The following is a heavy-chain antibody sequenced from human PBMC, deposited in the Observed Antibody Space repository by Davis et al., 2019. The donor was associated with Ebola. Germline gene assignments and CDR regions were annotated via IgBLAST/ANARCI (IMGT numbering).Heavy chain of an antibody. CDR3: ARRYGSPGYFDY. J-gene: IGHJ4*02. D-gene: IGHD3-10*01. Sequence: GESLKISCAASGFTFSSYSMNWVRQAPGKGLEWVSSISSSSSYIYYADSVKGRFTISRDNAKNSLYLQMNSLRAEDTALYYCARRYGSPGYFDYWGQGTLVTVSS. CDR2: ISSSSSYI. CDR1: GFTFSSYS. V-gene: IGHV3-21*04.